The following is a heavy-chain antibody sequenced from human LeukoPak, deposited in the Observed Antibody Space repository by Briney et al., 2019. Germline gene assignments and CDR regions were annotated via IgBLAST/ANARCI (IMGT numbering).Heavy chain of an antibody. D-gene: IGHD2-21*01. CDR3: ARLLGDWDYFDY. CDR1: GGSISSYY. CDR2: IYYSGST. V-gene: IGHV4-59*08. J-gene: IGHJ4*02. Sequence: SETLSLTCTVSGGSISSYYWSWIRQPPGKGLEWIGYIYYSGSTNYNPSLKSRVTISVDTSKNQLSLKLSSVTAADTAVYYCARLLGDWDYFDYWGQGTLVTVSS.